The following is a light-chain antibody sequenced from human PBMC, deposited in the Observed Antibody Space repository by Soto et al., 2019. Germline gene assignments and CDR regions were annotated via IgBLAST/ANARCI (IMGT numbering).Light chain of an antibody. CDR3: QQYNSDLYT. V-gene: IGKV1-5*01. Sequence: DIQMTQSPSTLSASVGDRVTITCRASQSISSWLAWYQQKPGKAPKLLIYDASTLESGVPSRFSGSGSGTEFILTISSLQPDDFATYYCQQYNSDLYTFGQGTKLEIK. J-gene: IGKJ2*01. CDR2: DAS. CDR1: QSISSW.